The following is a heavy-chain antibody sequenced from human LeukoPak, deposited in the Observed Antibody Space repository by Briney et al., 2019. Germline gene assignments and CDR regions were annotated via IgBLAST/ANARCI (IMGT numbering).Heavy chain of an antibody. CDR2: IRGSGGST. D-gene: IGHD7-27*01. CDR1: GFSFSSYA. V-gene: IGHV3-23*01. Sequence: PGGSLRLSCAASGFSFSSYAMSWVRQAPGKGLEWVSGIRGSGGSTYYADSVKGRFSISRDNTKNTLYLQMNCVRTEESIVDYFAKRNWEGEYIFDYWGQGTLVTVPS. CDR3: AKRNWEGEYIFDY. J-gene: IGHJ4*02.